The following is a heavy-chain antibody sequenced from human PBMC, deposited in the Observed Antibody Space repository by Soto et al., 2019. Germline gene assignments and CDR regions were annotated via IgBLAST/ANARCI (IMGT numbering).Heavy chain of an antibody. Sequence: QVQLVESGGGVVQPGRSLRLSCAASGFTFSSYAMHWVRQAPGKGLEWVAVISYDGSNKYYADSVKGRFTISRDNSKNTLYLKMNSLKAGNTAGYYWARGPRYYYDSSCLGSAFDIWGKGKMVTVSS. CDR1: GFTFSSYA. CDR3: ARGPRYYYDSSCLGSAFDI. CDR2: ISYDGSNK. J-gene: IGHJ3*02. V-gene: IGHV3-30-3*01. D-gene: IGHD3-22*01.